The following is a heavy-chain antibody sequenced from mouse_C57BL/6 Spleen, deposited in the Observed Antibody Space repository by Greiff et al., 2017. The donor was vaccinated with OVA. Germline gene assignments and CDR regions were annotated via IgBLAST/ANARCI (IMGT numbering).Heavy chain of an antibody. CDR3: ASAEGLRRGFAY. V-gene: IGHV1-69*01. Sequence: QVQLQQPGAELVMPGASVKLSCKASGYTFTSYWMHWVKQRPGQGLEWIGEIDPSDSYTTYNQKFKGKSTLTVDKSSSTAYMQLSSLTSEDSAVYYCASAEGLRRGFAYWGQGTLVTVSA. CDR2: IDPSDSYT. D-gene: IGHD2-4*01. CDR1: GYTFTSYW. J-gene: IGHJ3*01.